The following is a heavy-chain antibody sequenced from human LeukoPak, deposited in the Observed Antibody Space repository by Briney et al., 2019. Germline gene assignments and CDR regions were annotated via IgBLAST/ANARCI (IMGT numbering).Heavy chain of an antibody. D-gene: IGHD3-3*01. Sequence: SETQSLTCAVYGGSFSGYYWSWIRQPPGKGLEWIGEINHSGSTNYNPSLKSRVTISVDTSKNQFSLKLSSVTAADTAVYYCARGLINYDFWSGYFYFDYWGQGTLVTVSS. J-gene: IGHJ4*02. CDR3: ARGLINYDFWSGYFYFDY. V-gene: IGHV4-34*01. CDR2: INHSGST. CDR1: GGSFSGYY.